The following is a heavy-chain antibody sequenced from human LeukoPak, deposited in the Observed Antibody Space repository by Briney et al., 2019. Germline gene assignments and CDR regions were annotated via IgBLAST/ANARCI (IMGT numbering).Heavy chain of an antibody. CDR1: GFTFSSYA. Sequence: GGSLRLSCAASGFTFSSYAMSWVRQAPGKGLEWVSAIRGSGGSTYYADSVKGRFTISRDNSKNTLYLQMNSLRAEDTAIYYCAKDLLGYYYDSSGYDYWGQGTLVTVSS. CDR3: AKDLLGYYYDSSGYDY. V-gene: IGHV3-23*01. J-gene: IGHJ4*02. D-gene: IGHD3-22*01. CDR2: IRGSGGST.